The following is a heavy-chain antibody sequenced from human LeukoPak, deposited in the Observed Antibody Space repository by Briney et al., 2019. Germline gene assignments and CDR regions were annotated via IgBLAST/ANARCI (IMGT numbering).Heavy chain of an antibody. CDR2: INHSGST. CDR1: GGSFSGYY. J-gene: IGHJ6*03. CDR3: ARGWGDSSRRDYYYMDV. V-gene: IGHV4-34*01. D-gene: IGHD3-22*01. Sequence: SETLSLTCAVYGGSFSGYYWSWIRQPPGKGLEWIGEINHSGSTNYNPSLKSRVTISVDTSKNQFSLKLSSVTAADTAVYYCARGWGDSSRRDYYYMDVWGKGTTVTVSS.